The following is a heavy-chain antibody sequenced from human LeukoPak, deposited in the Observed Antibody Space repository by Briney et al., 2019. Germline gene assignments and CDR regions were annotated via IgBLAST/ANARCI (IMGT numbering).Heavy chain of an antibody. CDR2: INHSGST. D-gene: IGHD3-10*01. CDR1: GGSISSGDYY. V-gene: IGHV4-39*07. CDR3: ARGPRYYGSGSGTWFDP. Sequence: SETLSLTCTVSGGSISSGDYYWSWIRQPPGKGLEWIGEINHSGSTNYNPSLKSRVTISVDTSKNQISLKLSSVTAADTAVYYCARGPRYYGSGSGTWFDPWGQGTLVTVSS. J-gene: IGHJ5*02.